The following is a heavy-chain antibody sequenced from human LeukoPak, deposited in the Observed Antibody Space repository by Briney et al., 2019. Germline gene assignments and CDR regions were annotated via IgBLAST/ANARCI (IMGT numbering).Heavy chain of an antibody. CDR2: IYYSGST. D-gene: IGHD3-22*01. Sequence: SETLSLTCTVSGASISSGGFYWTWIRQYPGKGLEWIGFIYYSGSTYYNPSLKSQISISVDMSNNQFSLTLKSVTAADTAVYYCARTSTIYGYSGLDYWGKGTLSTVS. V-gene: IGHV4-31*01. J-gene: IGHJ4*02. CDR1: GASISSGGFY. CDR3: ARTSTIYGYSGLDY.